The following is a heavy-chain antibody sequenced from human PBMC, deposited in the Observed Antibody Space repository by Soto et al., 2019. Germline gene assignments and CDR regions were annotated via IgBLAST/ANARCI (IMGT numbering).Heavy chain of an antibody. CDR3: ARSPWGEAGLFDY. CDR2: ISSSSSTI. V-gene: IGHV3-48*01. D-gene: IGHD3-16*01. J-gene: IGHJ4*02. Sequence: PGGSLRLSCAASGFTFSSYSMNWVRQAPGKGLEWVSYISSSSSTIYYADSVKGRFTISRDNAKNSLYLQMNSLRAEDTAVYYCARSPWGEAGLFDYWGQGTLVTVSS. CDR1: GFTFSSYS.